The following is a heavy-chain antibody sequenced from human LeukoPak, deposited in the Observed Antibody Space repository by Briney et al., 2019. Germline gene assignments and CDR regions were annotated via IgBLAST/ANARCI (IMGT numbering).Heavy chain of an antibody. CDR1: TDTFSNYA. V-gene: IGHV1-69*05. J-gene: IGHJ5*02. CDR3: ARSNWNYRWFDT. Sequence: SVKVSCKSSTDTFSNYALNWLRLAPGQGLEWLGGITPFFRSTKYPRKFQDRVTITTDESTSTVYMELTSLTFDDTAMYYCARSNWNYRWFDTWGQGTLLTVSS. D-gene: IGHD1-7*01. CDR2: ITPFFRST.